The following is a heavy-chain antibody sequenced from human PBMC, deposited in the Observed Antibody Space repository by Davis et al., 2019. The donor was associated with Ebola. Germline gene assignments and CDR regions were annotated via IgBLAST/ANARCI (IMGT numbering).Heavy chain of an antibody. J-gene: IGHJ6*02. CDR2: IYYSGST. CDR1: GGSISSYY. CDR3: ARGKYYYGMDV. Sequence: MPSETLSLTCTVPGGSISSYYWSWIRQPPGKGLEWIGYIYYSGSTNYNPSLKSRVTISVDTSKNQFSLKLSSVTAADTAVYYCARGKYYYGMDVWGQGTTVTVSS. V-gene: IGHV4-59*01.